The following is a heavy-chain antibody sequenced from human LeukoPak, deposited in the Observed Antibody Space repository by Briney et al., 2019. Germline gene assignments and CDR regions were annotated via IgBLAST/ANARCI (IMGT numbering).Heavy chain of an antibody. CDR2: ISYDGSNK. D-gene: IGHD2-2*01. CDR3: ATGIVVVPAALFPFDY. CDR1: GFTFSSYG. V-gene: IGHV3-30*03. J-gene: IGHJ4*02. Sequence: HPGGSLRLSCAASGFTFSSYGMHWVRQAPGKGLEWVAVISYDGSNKYYADSVKGRFTISRDNSKNTLYLQMNSLRAEDTAVYYCATGIVVVPAALFPFDYWGQGTLVTVSS.